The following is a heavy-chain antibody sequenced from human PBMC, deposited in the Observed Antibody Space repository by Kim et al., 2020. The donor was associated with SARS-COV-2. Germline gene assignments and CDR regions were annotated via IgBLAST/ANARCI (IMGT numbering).Heavy chain of an antibody. CDR1: GGFINSNYF. Sequence: SETLSLTCTVSGGFINSNYFWAWIRRPPGKGLQWIGNIRDTGSTYSNPSLKSRVTISVDTSKNQFSLSLNSVTAADTAVYYCARRPLTGAAAYFFDYWGQGTLVTVSS. CDR2: IRDTGST. CDR3: ARRPLTGAAAYFFDY. V-gene: IGHV4-39*01. D-gene: IGHD7-27*01. J-gene: IGHJ4*02.